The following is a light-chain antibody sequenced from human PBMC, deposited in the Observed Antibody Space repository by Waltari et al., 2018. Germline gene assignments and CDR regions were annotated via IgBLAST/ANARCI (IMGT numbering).Light chain of an antibody. Sequence: VLTQSPGTLSLPPGERPTPSCRASQSISKYLVWYQQKPGQAPRLLIYAASTRATGIPDRFSGSGFGTDFRLTISRLEPEDVAVYYCQNHERLPATFGQGTRVEIK. J-gene: IGKJ1*01. V-gene: IGKV3-20*01. CDR3: QNHERLPAT. CDR2: AAS. CDR1: QSISKY.